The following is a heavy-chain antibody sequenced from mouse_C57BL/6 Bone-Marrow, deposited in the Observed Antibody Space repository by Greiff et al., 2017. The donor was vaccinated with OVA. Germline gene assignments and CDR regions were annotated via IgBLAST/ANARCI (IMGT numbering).Heavy chain of an antibody. CDR2: INPSTGGT. V-gene: IGHV1-42*01. J-gene: IGHJ1*03. CDR1: GYSFTGYY. CDR3: ARYGSSHWYFDV. Sequence: EVQLQQSGPELVKPGASVKISCKASGYSFTGYYMNWVKQSPEKSLEWIGEINPSTGGTTYNQKFKAKATLTVDKSSSTAYMQLKSLTSEDSAVYYCARYGSSHWYFDVWGTGTTVTVSS. D-gene: IGHD1-1*01.